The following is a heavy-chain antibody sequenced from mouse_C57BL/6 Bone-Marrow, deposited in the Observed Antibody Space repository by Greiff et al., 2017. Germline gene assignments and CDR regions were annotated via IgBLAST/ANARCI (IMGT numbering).Heavy chain of an antibody. J-gene: IGHJ4*01. D-gene: IGHD2-5*01. CDR2: IWSGGST. CDR3: AKNSNRTFWYAMDY. Sequence: VKLMESGPGLVQPSQSLSITCTASGFSLTSYGVHWVRQSPGKGLEWLGVIWSGGSTDYNADIMSRLGITKDNPKSQVFFKMNSLQADDTAIYYCAKNSNRTFWYAMDYWGQGTSVTVSS. CDR1: GFSLTSYG. V-gene: IGHV2-5*01.